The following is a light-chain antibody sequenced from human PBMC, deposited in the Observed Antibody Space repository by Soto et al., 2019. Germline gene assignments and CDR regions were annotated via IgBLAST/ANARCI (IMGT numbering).Light chain of an antibody. J-gene: IGKJ5*01. V-gene: IGKV3-15*01. Sequence: EIILTQSPATLSVSPGERATLSCWASQSVNSLLAWYQQKPGQAPRLLIYGASTRATDTPARFSGSGSGTSSALTISTLHSEDLAFFYCGQYKKCPITCAKGTRLEIK. CDR3: GQYKKCPIT. CDR1: QSVNSL. CDR2: GAS.